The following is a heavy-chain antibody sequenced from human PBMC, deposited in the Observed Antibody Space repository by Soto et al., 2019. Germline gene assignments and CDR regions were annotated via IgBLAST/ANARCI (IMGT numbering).Heavy chain of an antibody. Sequence: ASVNVSFKASGYIFTAYSMHWVRQAPGQGREGVGGVNPSGGSTNYAQRFQGRITITRDTSTSTVYMDLKFLTSEDTAVYYCAREENCSDGVCYSEYFQRWGQGTLVTVSS. CDR3: AREENCSDGVCYSEYFQR. J-gene: IGHJ1*01. CDR2: VNPSGGST. D-gene: IGHD2-15*01. CDR1: GYIFTAYS. V-gene: IGHV1-46*01.